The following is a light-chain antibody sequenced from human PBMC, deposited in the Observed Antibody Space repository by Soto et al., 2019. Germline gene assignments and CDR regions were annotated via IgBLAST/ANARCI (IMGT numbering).Light chain of an antibody. CDR1: SSNIGAGYE. Sequence: QSVLTQPPSVSGAPGQRVTISCTGSSSNIGAGYEVHWDQQLPGTAPKLLIYCNSNRPSGVPDRFSGSKSGTSASLAITGLQAEDEADYYCQSYDSSLSGHVVFGGGTQLTV. V-gene: IGLV1-40*01. J-gene: IGLJ2*01. CDR2: CNS. CDR3: QSYDSSLSGHVV.